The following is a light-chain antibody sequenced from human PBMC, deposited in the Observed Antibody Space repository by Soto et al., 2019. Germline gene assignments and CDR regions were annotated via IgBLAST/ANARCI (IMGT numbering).Light chain of an antibody. J-gene: IGKJ1*01. Sequence: DIQMTQSPSTLSASVGDRVTITCRASQSISSWLAWYQQKPGKAPKLLIYDSPIFESVVPSRFRGSGSGTEFTLAISSLQPDYFATYYCQQYNSSPAFGKGTKVEIK. CDR3: QQYNSSPA. V-gene: IGKV1-5*01. CDR1: QSISSW. CDR2: DSP.